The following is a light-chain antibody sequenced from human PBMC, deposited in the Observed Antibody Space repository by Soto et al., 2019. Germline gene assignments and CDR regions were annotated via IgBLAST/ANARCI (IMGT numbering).Light chain of an antibody. V-gene: IGKV3-20*01. Sequence: EIVLTQSPGTLSLSPLQVATLSFRASQSLTTDLAWYQQKPGQPPRLLIYGASSRATGIPDRFSGSGSGTDFTLTISRLETEDFAVYYCQQYGSSRTFGQGTKVDIK. J-gene: IGKJ1*01. CDR2: GAS. CDR3: QQYGSSRT. CDR1: QSLTTD.